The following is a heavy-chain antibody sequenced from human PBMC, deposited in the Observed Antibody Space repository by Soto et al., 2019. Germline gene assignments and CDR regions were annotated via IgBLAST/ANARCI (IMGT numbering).Heavy chain of an antibody. CDR2: ISPYTGKT. J-gene: IGHJ4*02. Sequence: QVQLVQSGAEVKKTGASVEVSCKASGYTFISYGISWVRQAPGQGLEWVGWISPYTGKTNYAQKFQGRVTLTTETSSSTAYLDLRSLRSDDTAVYYCARGGFSTSWRGLLGTGAHGVEIDYWGQGTLVTVSS. CDR1: GYTFISYG. D-gene: IGHD6-13*01. V-gene: IGHV1-18*01. CDR3: ARGGFSTSWRGLLGTGAHGVEIDY.